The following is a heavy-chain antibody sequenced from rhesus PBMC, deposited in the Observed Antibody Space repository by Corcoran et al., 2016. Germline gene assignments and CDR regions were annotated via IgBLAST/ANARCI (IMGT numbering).Heavy chain of an antibody. Sequence: QLQLQESGPGLVKPSETLSVTCAVSGGSISSSYWSWIRQAPGKGLECIGYIYGSGSSTNYNPSLKGRVTLSVDTSKNQLSLKLSSVTTADTAVYYCAREGRSGSWDFDYWGQGVLVTVSS. CDR2: IYGSGSST. J-gene: IGHJ4*01. CDR3: AREGRSGSWDFDY. D-gene: IGHD6-25*01. CDR1: GGSISSSY. V-gene: IGHV4-169*02.